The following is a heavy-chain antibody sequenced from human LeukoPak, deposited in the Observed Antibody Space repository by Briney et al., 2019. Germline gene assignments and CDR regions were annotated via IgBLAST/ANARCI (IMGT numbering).Heavy chain of an antibody. D-gene: IGHD3-22*01. V-gene: IGHV4-34*01. J-gene: IGHJ6*02. Sequence: KPSETLSLTCADYGGSFSGYYWSWIRQPPGKGLEWLGEINHSGSTNYNPSLKSRVTISVDTSKNQFSLKLSSVTAADTAVYYCARGGRISHSSGYYGYYYYGMDVWGQGTTVTVSS. CDR3: ARGGRISHSSGYYGYYYYGMDV. CDR2: INHSGST. CDR1: GGSFSGYY.